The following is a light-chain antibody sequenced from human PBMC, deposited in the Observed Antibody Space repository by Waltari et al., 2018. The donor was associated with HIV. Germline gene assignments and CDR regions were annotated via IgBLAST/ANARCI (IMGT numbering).Light chain of an antibody. Sequence: QSALTQPASVSGSPGQSLTISCTGTSSDVGGYNYVSWYQQYPGKAHKLMIYEVSNRPAGVSNRFSGSKSVSTASLTISGLQAEDEADYYCNSYTKNNTWVFGGGTKLTVL. J-gene: IGLJ3*02. V-gene: IGLV2-14*01. CDR3: NSYTKNNTWV. CDR2: EVS. CDR1: SSDVGGYNY.